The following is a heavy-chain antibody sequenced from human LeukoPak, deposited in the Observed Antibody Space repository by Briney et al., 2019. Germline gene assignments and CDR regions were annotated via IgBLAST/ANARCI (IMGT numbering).Heavy chain of an antibody. CDR2: INHSGST. V-gene: IGHV4-34*01. J-gene: IGHJ6*02. Sequence: PSETLSLTCAVYGGSFSGYYWSWIRQPPGKGLEWIGEINHSGSTNCNPSLKSRVTISVDTSKNQFSLKLSSVTAADTAVYYCARGVLRFLEWYYYYYGMDVWGQGTTVTVSS. CDR1: GGSFSGYY. CDR3: ARGVLRFLEWYYYYYGMDV. D-gene: IGHD3-3*01.